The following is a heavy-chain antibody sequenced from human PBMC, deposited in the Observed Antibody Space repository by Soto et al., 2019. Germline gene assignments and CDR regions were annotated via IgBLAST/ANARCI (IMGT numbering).Heavy chain of an antibody. Sequence: QLVETGGGLIQPGGSLRLSCAASGLTVSSNYMSWVRQAPGKGLEWVSIIYSGGNTYYADSVKGRFTISRDNSKNTLYLQMNSPRADDTAVYYCARDGYNSYWFATWGQGTLVTVSS. V-gene: IGHV3-53*02. CDR1: GLTVSSNY. CDR3: ARDGYNSYWFAT. D-gene: IGHD6-6*01. J-gene: IGHJ5*02. CDR2: IYSGGNT.